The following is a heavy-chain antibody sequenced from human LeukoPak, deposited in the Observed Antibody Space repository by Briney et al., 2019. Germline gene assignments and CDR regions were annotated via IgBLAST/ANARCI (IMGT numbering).Heavy chain of an antibody. D-gene: IGHD3-10*01. V-gene: IGHV1-18*01. CDR1: GYTFTSYG. CDR2: ISAYNGNT. J-gene: IGHJ4*02. Sequence: ASVKVSCKASGYTFTSYGITWVRQAPGQGLEWMGWISAYNGNTNYAQILQGRVTMTTDTSTSTAYMELRSLRSDDTAVYYCARDLAGYYYGSGSYSDFDYWGQGTLVTVST. CDR3: ARDLAGYYYGSGSYSDFDY.